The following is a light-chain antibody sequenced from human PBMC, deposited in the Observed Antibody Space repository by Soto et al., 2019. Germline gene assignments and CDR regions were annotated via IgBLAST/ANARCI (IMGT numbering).Light chain of an antibody. CDR1: QSVSSSY. CDR3: QQYGSSPPMYT. Sequence: EIVLTQSPGTLSLSPGERATLSCRASQSVSSSYLGWYQQKPGQAPRLLIYGASSRATGIPDRVSGSGSGPDFTLTISRLETEDFAVYYCQQYGSSPPMYTFGQGTKLEIK. J-gene: IGKJ2*01. V-gene: IGKV3-20*01. CDR2: GAS.